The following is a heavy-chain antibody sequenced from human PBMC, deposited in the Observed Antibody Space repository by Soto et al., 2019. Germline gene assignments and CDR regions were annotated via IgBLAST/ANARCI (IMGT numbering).Heavy chain of an antibody. CDR2: ISGSGGST. V-gene: IGHV3-23*01. Sequence: PGGSLRLSCAASGFTFSSYAMSWVRQAPGKGLEWVSAISGSGGSTYYADSVKGRFTISRDNSKNTLYLQMNSLRAEDTAVYYCAKLPVRRFLEWPRSTAFDIWGQGTMVTVSS. CDR3: AKLPVRRFLEWPRSTAFDI. CDR1: GFTFSSYA. J-gene: IGHJ3*02. D-gene: IGHD3-3*01.